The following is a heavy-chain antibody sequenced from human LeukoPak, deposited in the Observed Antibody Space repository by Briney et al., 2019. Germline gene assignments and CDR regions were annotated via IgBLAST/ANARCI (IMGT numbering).Heavy chain of an antibody. CDR2: IYYSGST. Sequence: SETLSLTCTVSGGSISSYYWSWIRQPPGKGLEWIGYIYYSGSTNYNPSLKSRVTISVDTSKNQFSLKLSSVTAADTAVYYCARDPGYNWNSRWVDAFDIWGQWTMVTVSS. D-gene: IGHD1-7*01. V-gene: IGHV4-59*01. CDR1: GGSISSYY. CDR3: ARDPGYNWNSRWVDAFDI. J-gene: IGHJ3*02.